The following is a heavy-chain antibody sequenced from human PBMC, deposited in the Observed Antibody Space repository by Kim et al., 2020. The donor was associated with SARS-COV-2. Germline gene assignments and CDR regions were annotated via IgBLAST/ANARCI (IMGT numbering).Heavy chain of an antibody. CDR1: GYDFKSNG. J-gene: IGHJ4*02. V-gene: IGHV1-18*01. CDR2: ISTEHGNT. CDR3: NVARGSFDH. Sequence: ASVKVSCKTSGYDFKSNGINWVRQAPGQGLEWMGWISTEHGNTNYARNLQYRVTLTTDTSTNTAYMELRSLTSDDTAVYYCNVARGSFDHWGQGTLVTVSS. D-gene: IGHD3-10*01.